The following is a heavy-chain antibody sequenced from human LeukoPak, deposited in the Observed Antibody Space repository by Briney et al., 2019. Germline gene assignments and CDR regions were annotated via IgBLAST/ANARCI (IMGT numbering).Heavy chain of an antibody. CDR3: AKDMALLGAFDI. J-gene: IGHJ3*02. CDR1: GGAISDYY. D-gene: IGHD2-15*01. Sequence: SETLSLTCTVSGGAISDYYWTWIRQPPGKGLEWIGHIYYSGNTIYNPSLKSRVTISVDTSKNQFSLKLTSVTTADTAVYYCAKDMALLGAFDIWGQGTMVTVSS. CDR2: IYYSGNT. V-gene: IGHV4-59*01.